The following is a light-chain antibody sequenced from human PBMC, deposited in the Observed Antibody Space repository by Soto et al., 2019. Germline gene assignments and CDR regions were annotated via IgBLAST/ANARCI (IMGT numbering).Light chain of an antibody. CDR2: DAS. Sequence: EIVLTESPATLSLSPGERATLSCRASQGFSSYLAWYQQKPGQAPRLLIYDASKRATGIPARFSGRGSGTDFTLTISSLEPEDFAVYYCEERSNWPQVNTFGQGTRLEI. CDR1: QGFSSY. CDR3: EERSNWPQVNT. V-gene: IGKV3-11*01. J-gene: IGKJ5*01.